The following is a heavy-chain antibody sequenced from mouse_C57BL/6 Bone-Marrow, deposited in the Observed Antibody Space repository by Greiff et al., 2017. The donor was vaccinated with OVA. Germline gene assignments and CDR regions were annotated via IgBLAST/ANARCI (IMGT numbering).Heavy chain of an antibody. V-gene: IGHV1-26*01. CDR2: INPNNGGT. J-gene: IGHJ2*01. D-gene: IGHD1-1*01. CDR3: ASVDYYGSSLYYFDY. CDR1: GYTFTDYY. Sequence: EVKLQQSGPELVKPGASVKIPCKASGYTFTDYYMNWVKQSHGKSLEWIGDINPNNGGTNYKQKFKGKATLTVDKSSSTAYMELRSLTSEDSAVYYYASVDYYGSSLYYFDYWGQGTTLTVSS.